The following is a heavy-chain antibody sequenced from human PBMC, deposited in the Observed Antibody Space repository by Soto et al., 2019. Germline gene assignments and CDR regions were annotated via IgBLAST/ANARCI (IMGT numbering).Heavy chain of an antibody. D-gene: IGHD3-10*01. J-gene: IGHJ4*02. Sequence: SLRLSCAASGLILNNYAMSWVRQAPGRGLQWVSGISGSGDSTYYADSVKGRFTISRDNSKNTLYLQMNSLRAEDTALYYCASRNYYASGSYYWYYFDYWSQVTLVTVAS. CDR3: ASRNYYASGSYYWYYFDY. CDR1: GLILNNYA. CDR2: ISGSGDST. V-gene: IGHV3-23*01.